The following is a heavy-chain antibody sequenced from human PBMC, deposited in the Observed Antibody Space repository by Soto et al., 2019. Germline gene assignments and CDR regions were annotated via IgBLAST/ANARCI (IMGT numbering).Heavy chain of an antibody. Sequence: PGGSLRLSCAASGFTFSNAWMSWVRQAPGKGLEWVGRIKSKTDGGTTDYAAPVKGRFTISRDDSKNTLYLQMNSLKTEDTAVYYCTTDPIVVVPAAIGGYYYYYRDVWGKGTTVTVSS. CDR2: IKSKTDGGTT. D-gene: IGHD2-2*02. V-gene: IGHV3-15*01. J-gene: IGHJ6*03. CDR1: GFTFSNAW. CDR3: TTDPIVVVPAAIGGYYYYYRDV.